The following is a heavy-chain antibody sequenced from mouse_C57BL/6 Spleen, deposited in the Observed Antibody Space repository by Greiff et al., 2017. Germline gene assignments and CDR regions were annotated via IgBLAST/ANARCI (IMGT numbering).Heavy chain of an antibody. CDR2: IDPETGGT. CDR1: GYTFTDYE. D-gene: IGHD1-1*01. Sequence: QVQLQQSGAELVRPGASVTLSCKASGYTFTDYEMHWVKQTPVHGLEWIGAIDPETGGTAYNQKFKGKAILTADKSSSTAYMELRSLTSEDSAVYYCTRHGSSHGYFDVWGTGTTVTVSS. J-gene: IGHJ1*03. CDR3: TRHGSSHGYFDV. V-gene: IGHV1-15*01.